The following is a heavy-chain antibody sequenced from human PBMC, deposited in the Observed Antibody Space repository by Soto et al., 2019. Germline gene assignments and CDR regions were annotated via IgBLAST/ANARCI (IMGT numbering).Heavy chain of an antibody. J-gene: IGHJ4*02. CDR3: ARARATIAAAAIFDC. CDR2: VYRTGST. D-gene: IGHD6-13*01. Sequence: SETLSLTCAVSGGSSSTSNWWSWVRQPPGKGLEWIGEVYRTGSTNYNPSLESRVIVPVDKSKNQFSLKLTSVTAADTAVYYCARARATIAAAAIFDCWGQGTLVTV. V-gene: IGHV4-4*02. CDR1: GGSSSTSNW.